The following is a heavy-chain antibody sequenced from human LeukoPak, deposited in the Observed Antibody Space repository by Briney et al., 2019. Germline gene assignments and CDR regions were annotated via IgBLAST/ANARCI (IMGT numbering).Heavy chain of an antibody. Sequence: GGSLRLSCAASGFTFSSYWMSWVRQAPGKGLEWVANIKQDGSEKYYVDSVKGRFTISRDNAKNSLYLQMNSLRAEDTAVYYCARDRDGRYYYDSSAHPFDIWGQGTMVTVSS. V-gene: IGHV3-7*01. CDR1: GFTFSSYW. D-gene: IGHD3-22*01. CDR3: ARDRDGRYYYDSSAHPFDI. CDR2: IKQDGSEK. J-gene: IGHJ3*02.